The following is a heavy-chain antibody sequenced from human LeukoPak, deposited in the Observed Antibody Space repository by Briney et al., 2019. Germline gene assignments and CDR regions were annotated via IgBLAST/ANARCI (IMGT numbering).Heavy chain of an antibody. V-gene: IGHV3-53*04. CDR1: GFTVSNNY. D-gene: IGHD4-17*01. J-gene: IGHJ6*02. CDR2: IDSGGST. Sequence: GGSLRLSCAASGFTVSNNYMSWVRRAPGKGLEWVSFIDSGGSTYFADSVKGRFTFSRHNSKNTLYLQMNSLRVEDTAVYYCARDRRYGDYPTSKYYYYGMDVWGQGTTVTVSS. CDR3: ARDRRYGDYPTSKYYYYGMDV.